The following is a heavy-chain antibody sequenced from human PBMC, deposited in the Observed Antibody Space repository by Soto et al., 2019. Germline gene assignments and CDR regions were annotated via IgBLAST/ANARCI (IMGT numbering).Heavy chain of an antibody. J-gene: IGHJ4*02. CDR1: GGSISSYY. CDR3: ANSVAGPYYFDY. CDR2: IYYSGST. V-gene: IGHV4-59*08. D-gene: IGHD6-19*01. Sequence: SETLSLTCTVSGGSISSYYWSWIRQPPGKGLEWIGYIYYSGSTNYNPSLKSRVTISVDTSKNQFSLKVSSVTAADTAVYYCANSVAGPYYFDYWGQGTLVTVSS.